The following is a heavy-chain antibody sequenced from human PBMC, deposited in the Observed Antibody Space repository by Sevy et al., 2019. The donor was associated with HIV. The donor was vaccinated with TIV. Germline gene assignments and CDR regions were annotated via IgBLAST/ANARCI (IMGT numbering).Heavy chain of an antibody. CDR3: AKVLAAGIEAFDI. CDR2: ISWNSGSI. D-gene: IGHD6-13*01. Sequence: GGSLRLSCAASGFTFDDYAMHWVRQAPGKGLEWVSGISWNSGSIGYADSVKGRFTISGDNAKNSLYLQMNSLRAEDTALYYCAKVLAAGIEAFDIWGQGTMVTVSS. V-gene: IGHV3-9*01. J-gene: IGHJ3*02. CDR1: GFTFDDYA.